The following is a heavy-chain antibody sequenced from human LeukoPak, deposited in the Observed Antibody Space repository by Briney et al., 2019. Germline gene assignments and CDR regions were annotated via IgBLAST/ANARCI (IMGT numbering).Heavy chain of an antibody. J-gene: IGHJ3*02. CDR3: ATASGWSVEAFDI. V-gene: IGHV1-2*02. CDR1: GYTFTGYY. D-gene: IGHD6-19*01. Sequence: ASVKVSCKASGYTFTGYYMHWVRQAPGQGLEWMGWINPNSGGTNYAQKFQGRVTMTRDTSISTAYMELSRLRSDDTAVYYCATASGWSVEAFDIWGQGTMVTVSS. CDR2: INPNSGGT.